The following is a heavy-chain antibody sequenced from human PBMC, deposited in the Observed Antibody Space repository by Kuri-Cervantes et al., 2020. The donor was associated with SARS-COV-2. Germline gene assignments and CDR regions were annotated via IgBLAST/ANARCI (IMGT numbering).Heavy chain of an antibody. CDR3: AKDQLEQWLVYYYYMDV. V-gene: IGHV3-23*01. D-gene: IGHD6-19*01. J-gene: IGHJ6*03. CDR1: GFTFSSYA. CDR2: ISDSGDST. Sequence: GESLKTSCAASGFTFSSYAMSWVRQAPGQGLEWVSGISDSGDSTNYADSVKGRFTISRDNSKNTVYLEMDSLRADDTAVYYCAKDQLEQWLVYYYYMDVWGRGPTVTVSS.